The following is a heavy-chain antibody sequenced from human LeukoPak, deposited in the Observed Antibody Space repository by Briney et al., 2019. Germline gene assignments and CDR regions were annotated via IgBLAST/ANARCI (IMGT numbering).Heavy chain of an antibody. CDR3: ARDPAYYYDSSGPDY. D-gene: IGHD3-22*01. Sequence: GGSLRLSCAASGFTFNTYAMSWVRQAPGKGLEWVSVISGSGGSTDYADSVKGRFTISRDNSINTLYLQMSGLRAEDTAVYYCARDPAYYYDSSGPDYWGQGTLVTVSS. J-gene: IGHJ4*02. CDR1: GFTFNTYA. CDR2: ISGSGGST. V-gene: IGHV3-23*01.